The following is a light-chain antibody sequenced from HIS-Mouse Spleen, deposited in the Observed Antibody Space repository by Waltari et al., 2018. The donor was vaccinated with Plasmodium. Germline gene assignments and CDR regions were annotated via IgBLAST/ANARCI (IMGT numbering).Light chain of an antibody. CDR1: SLPKKY. CDR2: EDS. Sequence: SYELTQPPSVSVSPGQTARNTCSGESLPKKYAYWYQQKSGQAPVRVIYEDSKRPSGIPERFSGSSSGTMATLTISGAQVEDEADYYCYSTDSSGNHRVFGGGTKLTVL. V-gene: IGLV3-10*01. CDR3: YSTDSSGNHRV. J-gene: IGLJ3*02.